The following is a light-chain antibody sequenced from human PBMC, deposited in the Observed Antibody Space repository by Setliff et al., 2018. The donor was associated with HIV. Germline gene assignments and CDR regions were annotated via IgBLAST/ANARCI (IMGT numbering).Light chain of an antibody. V-gene: IGLV2-18*02. CDR1: SSGVGRYNR. Sequence: QSALAQPPSVSGSPGQSVTISCTGTSSGVGRYNRVSWYQQPPGTAPKLMIYEVTNRPSGVPDRFSGSKSGSTASLTISGLQAEDEGDYYCSSHRSSSYVFGTGTKVTVL. CDR2: EVT. CDR3: SSHRSSSYV. J-gene: IGLJ1*01.